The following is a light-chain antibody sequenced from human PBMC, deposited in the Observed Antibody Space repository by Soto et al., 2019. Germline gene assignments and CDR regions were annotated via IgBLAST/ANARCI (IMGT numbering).Light chain of an antibody. CDR3: QQRSNWPLT. J-gene: IGKJ4*01. Sequence: EIVLTQSPATLSLSPGERATLSCRASQSVSSYLAWYQQKPGQAPRLLIYDVSNRATGIPARFSGSGSATDFTLTISSLEPADFAVYYCQQRSNWPLTFGGGTKVEIK. CDR2: DVS. CDR1: QSVSSY. V-gene: IGKV3-11*01.